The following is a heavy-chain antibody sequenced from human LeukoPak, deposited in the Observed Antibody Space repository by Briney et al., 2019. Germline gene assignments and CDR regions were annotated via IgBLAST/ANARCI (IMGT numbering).Heavy chain of an antibody. CDR3: ARDRPMVRGVNYYYYMDV. CDR1: GYTFTSYG. V-gene: IGHV1-8*01. J-gene: IGHJ6*03. CDR2: MNPNSGNT. D-gene: IGHD3-10*01. Sequence: ASVKVSCKASGYTFTSYGINWVRQATGQGLEWMGWMNPNSGNTGYAQKFQGRVTMTRSTSISTAYMELSSLRSEDTAVYYCARDRPMVRGVNYYYYMDVWGKGTTVTVSS.